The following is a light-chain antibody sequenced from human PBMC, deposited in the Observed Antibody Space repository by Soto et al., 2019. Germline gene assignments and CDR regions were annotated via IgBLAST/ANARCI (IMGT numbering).Light chain of an antibody. J-gene: IGLJ3*02. Sequence: SYELTQPPSVSVSPGQKARITCSGDALPKQFAYWYQQKAGQAPMLVIYKDNERPSGIPERFSGSSSGTTVTLTISGVQAEDEADYYCQSADSSGTFLWVFGGGTKLTVL. V-gene: IGLV3-25*03. CDR2: KDN. CDR1: ALPKQF. CDR3: QSADSSGTFLWV.